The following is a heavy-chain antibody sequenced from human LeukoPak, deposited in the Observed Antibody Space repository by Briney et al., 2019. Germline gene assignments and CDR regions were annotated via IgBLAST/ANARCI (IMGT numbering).Heavy chain of an antibody. V-gene: IGHV1-2*04. CDR1: GYTFADYY. D-gene: IGHD2-2*01. Sequence: SVKVSCKASGYTFADYYMHWVRLAPGQGLEWMGWINPNSGGTNYVQKFQGWVTMTRDTSINTAYMELSRLTSDDTAVYYCARANFLYCSSTSCLFDYWGQGTLVTVSS. CDR2: INPNSGGT. CDR3: ARANFLYCSSTSCLFDY. J-gene: IGHJ4*02.